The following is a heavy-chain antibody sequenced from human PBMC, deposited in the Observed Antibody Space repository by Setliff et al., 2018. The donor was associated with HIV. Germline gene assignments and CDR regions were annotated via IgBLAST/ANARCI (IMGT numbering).Heavy chain of an antibody. CDR2: ISSSGITM. D-gene: IGHD3-3*02. Sequence: GGSLRLSCAASGFTFRDYYMSWIRQAPGKGLEWVSYISSSGITMYYADSVKGRFTISRDNTKNSLYLQMNSVRTDDTAVYYCARAPQITIFGISFAPPGGLDLWGRGTTVTVSS. CDR3: ARAPQITIFGISFAPPGGLDL. CDR1: GFTFRDYY. J-gene: IGHJ6*02. V-gene: IGHV3-11*04.